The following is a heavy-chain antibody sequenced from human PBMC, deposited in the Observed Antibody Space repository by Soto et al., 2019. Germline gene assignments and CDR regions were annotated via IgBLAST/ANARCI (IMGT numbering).Heavy chain of an antibody. V-gene: IGHV1-69*01. J-gene: IGHJ6*02. Sequence: QVQLVQSGAEVKKPGSSVKVSCKASGGTFSSYAISWVRQAPGQGLEWMGGIIPIFGTANYAQKFQGRVTITADESTSTAYMELSSLRTEDTAVYSCAKSRSPGYYYYGMDVWGQGTTVTVSS. CDR1: GGTFSSYA. CDR3: AKSRSPGYYYYGMDV. CDR2: IIPIFGTA.